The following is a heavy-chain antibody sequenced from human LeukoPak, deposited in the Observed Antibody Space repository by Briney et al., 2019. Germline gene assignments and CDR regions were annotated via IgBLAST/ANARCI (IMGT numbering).Heavy chain of an antibody. V-gene: IGHV1-2*02. D-gene: IGHD1-26*01. Sequence: ASVKVSCKASGYTFTGYYIHWVRQAPGQGLEWMGWINPNSDGTDYAQKFQGRVTMTSDASINTACMELSRLTSDDTAMYYCARGETWWEQRRYFDFWGQGTLANVSS. CDR3: ARGETWWEQRRYFDF. CDR1: GYTFTGYY. CDR2: INPNSDGT. J-gene: IGHJ4*02.